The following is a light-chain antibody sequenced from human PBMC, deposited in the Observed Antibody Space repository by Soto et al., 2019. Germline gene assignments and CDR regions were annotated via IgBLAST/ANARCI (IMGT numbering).Light chain of an antibody. Sequence: QSALTQPASVSGSPGQSISFSCAGSNSDIATSVYVSWYQQHPGKAPQLIVYEVNKRPSGVPDRFSGSKSGNTASLTISGLQAEDESDYYCCSYAGSYSWVFGGGTKLTVL. J-gene: IGLJ3*02. CDR2: EVN. CDR3: CSYAGSYSWV. CDR1: NSDIATSVY. V-gene: IGLV2-11*01.